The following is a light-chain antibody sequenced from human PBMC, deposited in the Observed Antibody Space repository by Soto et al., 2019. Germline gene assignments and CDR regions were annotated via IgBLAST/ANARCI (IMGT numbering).Light chain of an antibody. Sequence: DIKMTQSPSSLSASVGDSVTITCRASQTIANYLNWYQQKPGKPPNLLIYAASTLQRGVPSRFSGSGSGTDFTLTISSLEPEDFAVYYCQQRSKWITFGQGTRLEIK. CDR3: QQRSKWIT. J-gene: IGKJ5*01. V-gene: IGKV1-39*01. CDR2: AAS. CDR1: QTIANY.